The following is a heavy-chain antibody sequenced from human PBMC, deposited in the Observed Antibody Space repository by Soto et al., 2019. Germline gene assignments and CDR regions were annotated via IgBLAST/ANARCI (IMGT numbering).Heavy chain of an antibody. D-gene: IGHD5-12*01. CDR3: ARDGDVDIVAARSKERPPRTIRRLFYFDY. CDR1: GYTFTSYG. CDR2: ISAYNGNT. V-gene: IGHV1-18*01. Sequence: AASVKVSCKASGYTFTSYGISWVRQAPGQGLEWMGWISAYNGNTNYAQKLQGRVTMTTDTSTSTAYMELRSLRSDDTAVYYCARDGDVDIVAARSKERPPRTIRRLFYFDYWGQGTLVTVSS. J-gene: IGHJ4*02.